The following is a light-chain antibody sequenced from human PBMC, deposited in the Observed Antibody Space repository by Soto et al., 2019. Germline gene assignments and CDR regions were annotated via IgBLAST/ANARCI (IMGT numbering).Light chain of an antibody. Sequence: QSALTQPASVSGSPGQSITISCTATSTDVGAFNYVAWYQQYPGKAPKLMIYEVINRPSGVSNRFSGSKSGNTASLIISGLEAEDEADYYCSSYTSSSRLVFGGGTKLTVL. V-gene: IGLV2-14*01. J-gene: IGLJ2*01. CDR1: STDVGAFNY. CDR2: EVI. CDR3: SSYTSSSRLV.